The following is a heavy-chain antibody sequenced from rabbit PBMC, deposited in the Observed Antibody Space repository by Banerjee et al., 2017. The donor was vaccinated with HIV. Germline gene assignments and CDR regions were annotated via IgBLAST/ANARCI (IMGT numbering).Heavy chain of an antibody. CDR3: ARVGGSGDYNL. Sequence: QSLEESGGDLVKPGASLTLTCKASGFDFSSNAMCWVRQAPGKGLEWIGYINTGSGSTYYANWAKGRFTISKTSSTTVTLQMTSLTAADTATYFCARVGGSGDYNLWGPGTLVTVS. V-gene: IGHV1S40*01. CDR1: GFDFSSNA. D-gene: IGHD1-1*01. J-gene: IGHJ4*01. CDR2: INTGSGST.